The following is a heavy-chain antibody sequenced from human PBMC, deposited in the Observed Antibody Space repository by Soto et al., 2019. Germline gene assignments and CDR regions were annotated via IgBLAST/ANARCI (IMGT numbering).Heavy chain of an antibody. V-gene: IGHV4-31*03. Sequence: QVQLQESGPGLVKPSQTLSLTCTVSGGSISSGGYYWSWIRQHPGKGLEWIGYIYYSGSTYYNPSLKSRVTISVDTSKNQFSLKLSSVTAADTAVYYCARGPVVGATIPYYYYGMDVWGQGTTVTVSS. CDR3: ARGPVVGATIPYYYYGMDV. D-gene: IGHD1-26*01. CDR2: IYYSGST. J-gene: IGHJ6*02. CDR1: GGSISSGGYY.